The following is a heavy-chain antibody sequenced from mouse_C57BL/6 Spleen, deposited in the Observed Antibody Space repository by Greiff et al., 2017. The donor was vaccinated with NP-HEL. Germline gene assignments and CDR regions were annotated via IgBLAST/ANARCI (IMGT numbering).Heavy chain of an antibody. J-gene: IGHJ4*01. CDR2: INYDGSST. V-gene: IGHV5-16*01. CDR1: GFTFSDYY. Sequence: EVHLVESEGGLVQPGSSMKLSCTASGFTFSDYYMAWVRQVPEKGLEWVANINYDGSSTYYLDSLKSRFIISRDNAKNILYLQMSSLKSEDTATYYCARRDVDYAMDYWGQGTSVTVSS. D-gene: IGHD3-3*01. CDR3: ARRDVDYAMDY.